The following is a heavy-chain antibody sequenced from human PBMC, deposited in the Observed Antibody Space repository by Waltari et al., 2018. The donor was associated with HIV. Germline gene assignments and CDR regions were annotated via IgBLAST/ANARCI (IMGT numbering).Heavy chain of an antibody. Sequence: EVQLVQSGAEVKEPGESLKISCQGSGYNFNIFWIAWVRQMPGKGLEWMGIIFPGDSDTRYSPSFQGQVTISADKSITTAYLQWTTLRDSDTAMYYCARGAVRSTLFYFDFWAQGTLVTVSS. CDR1: GYNFNIFW. V-gene: IGHV5-51*03. CDR2: IFPGDSDT. D-gene: IGHD2-15*01. CDR3: ARGAVRSTLFYFDF. J-gene: IGHJ4*02.